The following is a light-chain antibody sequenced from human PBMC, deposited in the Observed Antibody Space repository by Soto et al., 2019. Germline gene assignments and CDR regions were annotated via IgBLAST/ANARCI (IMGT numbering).Light chain of an antibody. CDR3: HRHETYPLA. Sequence: TQMTQSPSTLSASVGDSVSITCRASRDIGTWLAWFQQKPGRAPNLLIYRASTLARGVPSRFSGIGSGTEFTLTISSLQPDDFATYYCHRHETYPLAFGGGTKVDI. J-gene: IGKJ4*01. V-gene: IGKV1-5*03. CDR1: RDIGTW. CDR2: RAS.